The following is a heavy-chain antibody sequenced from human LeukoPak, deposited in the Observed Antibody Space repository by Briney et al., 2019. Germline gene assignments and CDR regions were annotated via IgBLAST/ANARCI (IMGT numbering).Heavy chain of an antibody. CDR2: ISSSGSTI. CDR1: GFTFSDYY. Sequence: KAGGSLRLSCAASGFTFSDYYMSWIRQAPGKGLEWVSYISSSGSTIYYADSVKGRFTISRDNSKNTLYLQMNSLRAEDTAVYYCARDPSFRSAALTLQGWFDPWGQGTLVTVSS. CDR3: ARDPSFRSAALTLQGWFDP. D-gene: IGHD2-15*01. V-gene: IGHV3-11*04. J-gene: IGHJ5*02.